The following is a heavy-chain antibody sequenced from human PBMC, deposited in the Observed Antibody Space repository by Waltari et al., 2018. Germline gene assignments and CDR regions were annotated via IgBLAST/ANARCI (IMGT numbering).Heavy chain of an antibody. J-gene: IGHJ5*02. V-gene: IGHV3-48*03. Sequence: EVQLVESGGGLVQPGGSLRISCAASGLPFGSSDMNWVRQAPGKGLEWVSYISTSGSTIYYAESVKGRFTISRDNAKNSLYLQMNSLRAEDTAVYYCARDLRMVRGVITWGQGTLVNVSS. D-gene: IGHD3-10*01. CDR3: ARDLRMVRGVIT. CDR2: ISTSGSTI. CDR1: GLPFGSSD.